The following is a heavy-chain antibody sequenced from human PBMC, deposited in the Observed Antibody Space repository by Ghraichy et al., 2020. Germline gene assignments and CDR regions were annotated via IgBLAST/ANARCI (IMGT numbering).Heavy chain of an antibody. D-gene: IGHD2-15*01. J-gene: IGHJ4*02. CDR2: INHSGST. CDR3: ARVGYCSGGSCPMGYFDY. CDR1: GGSFSGYY. V-gene: IGHV4-34*01. Sequence: SETLSLTCAVYGGSFSGYYWSWIRQPPGKGLEWIGEINHSGSTNYNPSLKSRVTISVDTSKNQFSLKLSSVTAADTAVYYCARVGYCSGGSCPMGYFDYWGQGTLVTVSS.